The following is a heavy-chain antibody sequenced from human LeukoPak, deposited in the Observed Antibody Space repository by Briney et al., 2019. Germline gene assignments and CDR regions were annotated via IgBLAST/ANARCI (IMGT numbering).Heavy chain of an antibody. J-gene: IGHJ6*02. CDR3: ARANYYDSSGYYYRYGMDV. V-gene: IGHV4-59*01. D-gene: IGHD3-22*01. Sequence: SETLSLTCTVSGVSISSYYWSWLPQPPGKGLVGIGYIYYSGSTNYNPSLKSRVTISVDTSKNQFSLKLSSVTAADTAVYYCARANYYDSSGYYYRYGMDVWGQGTTVTVSS. CDR2: IYYSGST. CDR1: GVSISSYY.